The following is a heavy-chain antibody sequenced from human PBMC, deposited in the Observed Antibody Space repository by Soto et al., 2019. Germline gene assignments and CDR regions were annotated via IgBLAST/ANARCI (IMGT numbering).Heavy chain of an antibody. D-gene: IGHD5-12*01. CDR3: ARGLNGYLHYFDY. V-gene: IGHV1-3*01. CDR1: GYTFTSYA. CDR2: INAGNGNT. Sequence: QVQLVQSGAEVKKPGASVKVSCKASGYTFTSYAMHWVRQAPGQRLEWMGWINAGNGNTKYSQKFQGSVTIIRDTSASTAYMELSRLRSEDTAVYYCARGLNGYLHYFDYWGQGTLVTVSS. J-gene: IGHJ4*02.